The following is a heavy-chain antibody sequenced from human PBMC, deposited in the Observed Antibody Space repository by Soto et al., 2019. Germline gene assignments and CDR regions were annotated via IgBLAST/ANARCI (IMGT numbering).Heavy chain of an antibody. D-gene: IGHD3-22*01. J-gene: IGHJ4*02. CDR1: GGSISSGGYS. CDR3: ARSTYYYDSSGYYFDY. V-gene: IGHV4-30-2*01. CDR2: IYHSGST. Sequence: SETLSLTCAVSGGSISSGGYSWSWIRQPPGKGLEWIGYIYHSGSTYYNPSLKSRVTISVDRSKNQFSLKLSSVTAADTAVYYCARSTYYYDSSGYYFDYWGQGTLVTVSS.